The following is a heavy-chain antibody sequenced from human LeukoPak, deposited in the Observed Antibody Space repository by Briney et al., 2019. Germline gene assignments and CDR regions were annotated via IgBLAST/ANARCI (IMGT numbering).Heavy chain of an antibody. V-gene: IGHV3-30*03. D-gene: IGHD2-21*02. CDR3: AQAPIVVVTSNLQSHFDY. CDR2: ISYDGSNK. J-gene: IGHJ4*02. Sequence: GGSLRLSCAASGFTFSSYGMHWVRQAPGKGLEWVAVISYDGSNKYYVDSVKGRFTISRDNSKDTLYLQMNSLGAEATAVYYCAQAPIVVVTSNLQSHFDYRGQGTPVTVSS. CDR1: GFTFSSYG.